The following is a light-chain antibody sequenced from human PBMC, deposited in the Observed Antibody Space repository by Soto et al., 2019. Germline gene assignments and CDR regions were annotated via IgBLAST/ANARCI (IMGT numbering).Light chain of an antibody. CDR3: AAWDDSRGVV. Sequence: QLVLTQPPSVSEAPRQRVTISCSGGSSNIGNNAVNWYQQLPGKAPKLLIYYDDLLPSGVSDRFSGSKSGTSASLAISGLQSEDEADYYCAAWDDSRGVVFGGGTKLTVL. J-gene: IGLJ2*01. V-gene: IGLV1-36*01. CDR2: YDD. CDR1: SSNIGNNA.